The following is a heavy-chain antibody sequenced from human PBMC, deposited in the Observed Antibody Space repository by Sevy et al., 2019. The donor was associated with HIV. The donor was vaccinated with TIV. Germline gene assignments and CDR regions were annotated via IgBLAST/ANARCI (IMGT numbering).Heavy chain of an antibody. Sequence: SETLSLTCAASGGSMSSGGYSWSWIRQAPGKGLEWIGYIFQSGSTYYNPSLNSRVTKSVNRSNNQFSLNLSSVTAADTAVYDCAGDGGYGDYGRGYYYYYMDVWGKGTTVTVSS. J-gene: IGHJ6*03. CDR1: GGSMSSGGYS. D-gene: IGHD4-17*01. CDR3: AGDGGYGDYGRGYYYYYMDV. V-gene: IGHV4-30-2*01. CDR2: IFQSGST.